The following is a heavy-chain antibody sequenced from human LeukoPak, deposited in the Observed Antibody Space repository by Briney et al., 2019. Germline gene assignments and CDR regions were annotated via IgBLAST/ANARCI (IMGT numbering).Heavy chain of an antibody. Sequence: SETLSLTCSVSGGSLSGYYWSWIRQTPEKGLEWIAYIYNDGRTNYNPSLKSRATISVDTSHNQFSLKLKSVTAAGTAVYFCTRTLQSGHSDYWGQGTRVTVSS. CDR1: GGSLSGYY. CDR3: TRTLQSGHSDY. D-gene: IGHD4-11*01. V-gene: IGHV4-59*08. J-gene: IGHJ4*02. CDR2: IYNDGRT.